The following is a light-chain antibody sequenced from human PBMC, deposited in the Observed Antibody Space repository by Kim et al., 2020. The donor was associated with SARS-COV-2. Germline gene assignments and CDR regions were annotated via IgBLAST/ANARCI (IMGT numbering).Light chain of an antibody. CDR3: QSADSSGTYEV. Sequence: SYELTQPPSVSVSPGQTARITCSGDALPKQYAYWYKQKPGQAPVLVIYKDSERPSGIAERFSGSSSGTTVTLTISGVQAEDEADYYCQSADSSGTYEVFGGGTQLTVL. CDR2: KDS. CDR1: ALPKQY. J-gene: IGLJ3*02. V-gene: IGLV3-25*03.